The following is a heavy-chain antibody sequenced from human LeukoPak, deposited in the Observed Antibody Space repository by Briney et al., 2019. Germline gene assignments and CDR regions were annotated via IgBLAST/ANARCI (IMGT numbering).Heavy chain of an antibody. CDR1: GFTFSSYG. D-gene: IGHD3-16*01. Sequence: GGSLRLSCASSGFTFSSYGMSWVRQARGKGLEWVSVIYSGGYTYYADSVKGRFTISRDNSKNTLYLQINRLRAEDTAVYYCARDRGSGLDYWGQGTLVTVSS. J-gene: IGHJ4*02. CDR2: IYSGGYT. CDR3: ARDRGSGLDY. V-gene: IGHV3-66*01.